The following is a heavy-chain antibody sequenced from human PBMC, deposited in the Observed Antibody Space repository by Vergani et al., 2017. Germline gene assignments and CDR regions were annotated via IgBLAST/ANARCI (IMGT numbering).Heavy chain of an antibody. CDR3: AKDLYSGYDRGAFDI. J-gene: IGHJ3*02. CDR1: GFTFDDYA. CDR2: ISWNSGSI. V-gene: IGHV3-9*01. Sequence: EVQLLESGGSLKQPGGSVRLSCAASGFTFDDYAMHWVRQAPGKGLEGVSGISWNSGSIGYADSVKGRFTISRDNAKNSLYLQMNSLRAEDTALYYCAKDLYSGYDRGAFDIWGQGTMVTVSS. D-gene: IGHD5-12*01.